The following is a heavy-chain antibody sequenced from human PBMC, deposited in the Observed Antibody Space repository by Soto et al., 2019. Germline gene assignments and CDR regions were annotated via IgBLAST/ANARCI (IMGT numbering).Heavy chain of an antibody. J-gene: IGHJ4*02. CDR1: GFTFSSYG. D-gene: IGHD6-6*01. CDR3: AKERYSSSSPDFDY. V-gene: IGHV3-30*18. CDR2: ISYDGSNK. Sequence: QVQLVESGGGVVQPGRSLRLSCAASGFTFSSYGMHWVRQAPGKGLEWVAVISYDGSNKYYADSVKGRFTISRDNSKNTLYLQMNSLRAEDTAVYYCAKERYSSSSPDFDYWGQGTPVTVSS.